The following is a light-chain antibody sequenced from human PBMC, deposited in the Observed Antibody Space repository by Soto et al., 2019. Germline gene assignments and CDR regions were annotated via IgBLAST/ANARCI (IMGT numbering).Light chain of an antibody. J-gene: IGKJ4*01. CDR3: QEFASN. CDR2: GAS. Sequence: EIVLTQSPGTLSFSPGERSTLSCRASEGVASNYLAWYQHKPGQAPRLLIYGASNRATGIPDRFSGSGSGTDFILTINRLEPEDFAVYYCQEFASNFGGGTKVDIK. CDR1: EGVASNY. V-gene: IGKV3-20*01.